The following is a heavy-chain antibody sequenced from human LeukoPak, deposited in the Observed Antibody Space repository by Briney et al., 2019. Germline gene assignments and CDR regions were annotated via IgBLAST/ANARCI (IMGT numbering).Heavy chain of an antibody. CDR3: ASYSSSWYAEYFQH. D-gene: IGHD6-13*01. Sequence: ASVKVSCKASGYTFTSYDMNWVRQATGQGLEWMGWMNPNSGNTGYAQKFQGRVTMTRDTSISTAYMELSRLRSDDTAVYYCASYSSSWYAEYFQHWGQGTLVTVSS. CDR2: MNPNSGNT. CDR1: GYTFTSYD. J-gene: IGHJ1*01. V-gene: IGHV1-8*01.